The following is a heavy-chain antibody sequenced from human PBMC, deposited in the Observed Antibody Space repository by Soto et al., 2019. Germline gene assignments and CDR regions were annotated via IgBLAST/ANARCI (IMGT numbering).Heavy chain of an antibody. D-gene: IGHD2-2*01. J-gene: IGHJ6*02. Sequence: SETLSLTCTVSGGSVSSSSYYWGWVRQPPGKGLEWIGYIYYSGSTYYNPSLKSRVTISVDTSKNQFSLKLSSVTAADTAVYYCSGTLGYCSSTSCYADYYYYGMDVWGQGTTVTVSS. CDR2: IYYSGST. CDR3: SGTLGYCSSTSCYADYYYYGMDV. V-gene: IGHV4-30-4*08. CDR1: GGSVSSSSYY.